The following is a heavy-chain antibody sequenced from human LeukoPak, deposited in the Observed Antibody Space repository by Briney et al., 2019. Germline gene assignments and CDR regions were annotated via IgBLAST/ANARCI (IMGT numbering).Heavy chain of an antibody. CDR2: INQDGREK. D-gene: IGHD6-13*01. CDR1: GFTFSSHW. V-gene: IGHV3-7*03. CDR3: VRDHPAAGLIFDY. J-gene: IGHJ4*02. Sequence: GGSLRLSCAASGFTFSSHWMSWVRQTPGEGLEWVANINQDGREKYYVDSVKGRFTISRDNAKNSLYLQVNSLRAEDTAVYYCVRDHPAAGLIFDYWGQGTLVTVSS.